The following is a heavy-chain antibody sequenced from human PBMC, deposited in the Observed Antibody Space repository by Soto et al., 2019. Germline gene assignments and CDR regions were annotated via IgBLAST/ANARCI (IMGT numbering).Heavy chain of an antibody. CDR2: IATYNSNK. V-gene: IGHV1-18*01. CDR3: ARVLRGVVNWFDP. J-gene: IGHJ5*02. CDR1: GDTFTNFG. D-gene: IGHD3-10*01. Sequence: ASVKVSCKTSGDTFTNFGLSWVRQAPGQGLEWMGWIATYNSNKNYAQKFQGRLTLTTDTSTSTGYMELKSLEYDDTAVYYCARVLRGVVNWFDPWGEGTLVTVAS.